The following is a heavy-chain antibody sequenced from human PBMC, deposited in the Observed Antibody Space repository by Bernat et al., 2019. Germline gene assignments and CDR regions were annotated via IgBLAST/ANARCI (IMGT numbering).Heavy chain of an antibody. CDR2: ISYDGSNK. CDR3: ARETSSSWLFDY. V-gene: IGHV3-30-3*01. D-gene: IGHD6-13*01. Sequence: GQLVESGGGWVQPGGSLRLSCAASGFTFSSYAMHWVRQAPGKGLEWVAVISYDGSNKYYADSVKGRFTISRDNSKNTLYLQMNSLRAEDTAVYYCARETSSSWLFDYWGQGTLVTVSS. J-gene: IGHJ4*02. CDR1: GFTFSSYA.